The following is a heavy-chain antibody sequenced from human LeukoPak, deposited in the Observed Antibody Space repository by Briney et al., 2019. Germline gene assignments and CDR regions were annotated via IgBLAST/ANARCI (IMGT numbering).Heavy chain of an antibody. V-gene: IGHV4-38-2*02. CDR3: ARERMVRGVGYGMDV. CDR1: GYSISSGYQ. J-gene: IGHJ6*04. CDR2: IYHSGST. Sequence: SETLSLTCVISGYSISSGYQWGWIRQPPGKGLEWIGSIYHSGSTHDNPSLKSRVTISVDTSKNQFSLKLSSVTAADTAVYYCARERMVRGVGYGMDVWGKGTTVTVSS. D-gene: IGHD3-10*01.